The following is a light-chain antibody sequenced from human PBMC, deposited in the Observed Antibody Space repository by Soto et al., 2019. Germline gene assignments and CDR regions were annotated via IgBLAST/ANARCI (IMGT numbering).Light chain of an antibody. CDR1: QSVSSSF. CDR2: GAS. V-gene: IGKV3-20*01. J-gene: IGKJ1*01. CDR3: QKYGSSPWT. Sequence: EIVLTQSPGTLYLSPGERATLSCRASQSVSSSFLAWYQQKPGQAPRLLIYGASSRATGIPDRFSGSGSGTDFTLAISRLAPEDFAVYYCQKYGSSPWTFSQGTKVETK.